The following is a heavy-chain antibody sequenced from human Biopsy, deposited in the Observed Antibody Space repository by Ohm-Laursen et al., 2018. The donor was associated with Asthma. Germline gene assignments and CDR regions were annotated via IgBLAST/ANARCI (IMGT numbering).Heavy chain of an antibody. D-gene: IGHD6-25*01. CDR1: EFPFSSYA. Sequence: SLRLSCSASEFPFSSYAMNWVRQAPGKGLEWVSSISSSGSTTYPAESVKGRFTISRDNAQKSLFLQMGSLRAEDTAIYYCARVFESSEWGPFYHFGLDVWGQGTTVAVSS. CDR2: ISSSGSTT. CDR3: ARVFESSEWGPFYHFGLDV. V-gene: IGHV3-11*01. J-gene: IGHJ6*02.